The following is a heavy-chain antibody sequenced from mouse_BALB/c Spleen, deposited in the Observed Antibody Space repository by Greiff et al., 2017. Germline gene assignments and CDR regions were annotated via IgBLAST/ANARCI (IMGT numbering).Heavy chain of an antibody. Sequence: EVKVVESGGGLVKPGGSLKLSCAASGFTFSDYYMYWVRQTPEKRLEWVATISDGGSYTYYPDSVKGRFTISRDNAKNNLYLQMSSLKSEDTAMYYCARSGRGYYYAMDYWGQGTSVTVSS. CDR3: ARSGRGYYYAMDY. J-gene: IGHJ4*01. V-gene: IGHV5-4*02. CDR1: GFTFSDYY. CDR2: ISDGGSYT.